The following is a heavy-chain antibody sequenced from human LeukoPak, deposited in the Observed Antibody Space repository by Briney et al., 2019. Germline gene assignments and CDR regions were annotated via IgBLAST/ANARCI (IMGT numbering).Heavy chain of an antibody. Sequence: TSETLSLTCAVYGGSFSGYYWGWIRQPPGKGLEWIGEINHSGSTNYNPSLKSRVTISVDTSKNQFSLKLSSVTAADTAVYYCARGVWFGELAYYFDYWGQGTLVTVSS. D-gene: IGHD3-10*01. V-gene: IGHV4-34*01. J-gene: IGHJ4*02. CDR2: INHSGST. CDR1: GGSFSGYY. CDR3: ARGVWFGELAYYFDY.